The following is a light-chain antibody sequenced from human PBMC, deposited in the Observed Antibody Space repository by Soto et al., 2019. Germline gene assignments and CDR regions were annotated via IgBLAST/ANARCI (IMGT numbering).Light chain of an antibody. V-gene: IGKV1-33*01. CDR3: QQYDNPALT. Sequence: DIQMTQSPSSLSASVGYRVTIACQANQDIGNYLNWYQQKPGKAPRLLIYDASNLEIGVPSRFSGSGSGTDFTFTISSLQPEDIATYYCQQYDNPALTFGGGTKVDIK. J-gene: IGKJ4*01. CDR2: DAS. CDR1: QDIGNY.